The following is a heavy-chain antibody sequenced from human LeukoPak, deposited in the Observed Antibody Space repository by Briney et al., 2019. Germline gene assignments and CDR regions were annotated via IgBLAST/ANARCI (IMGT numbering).Heavy chain of an antibody. CDR3: TTGPGSSGY. CDR1: GLTFSTAW. D-gene: IGHD2-15*01. J-gene: IGHJ4*02. Sequence: GGSLRLSCAVSGLTFSTAWMSWVRQAPGKGLEWVGRIKSTTVDATPEYAAPVKGRFTISRDDSKNTVYMQMNSLKTEDTAVYYCTTGPGSSGYWGQGTLVTVSS. CDR2: IKSTTVDATP. V-gene: IGHV3-15*01.